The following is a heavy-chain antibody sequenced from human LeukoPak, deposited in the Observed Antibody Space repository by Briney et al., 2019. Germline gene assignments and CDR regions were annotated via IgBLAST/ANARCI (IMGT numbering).Heavy chain of an antibody. V-gene: IGHV3-7*03. D-gene: IGHD3-10*01. CDR2: IKQDGSEK. CDR3: TRRMVRGVDDAFDI. CDR1: GFTFSSYW. J-gene: IGHJ3*02. Sequence: GGSLRLSCAASGFTFSSYWMSWVRQAPGKGLEWVANIKQDGSEKYYVDSVKGRFTISRDNTKNTLFLQMNSLKTEDTAVYYCTRRMVRGVDDAFDIWGQGTMVTVSS.